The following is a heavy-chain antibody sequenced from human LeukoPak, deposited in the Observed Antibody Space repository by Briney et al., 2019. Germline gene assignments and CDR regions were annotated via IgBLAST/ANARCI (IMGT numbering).Heavy chain of an antibody. Sequence: GGSLRLSCAASGFTFEDYGMSWVRQAPGKGLEWVSGISWNGGSIGYIDSVKGRFTISRDDAKNSLYLQMNSLRAEDTALYYCARGGGGSYGSDYWGQGTLVTVSS. V-gene: IGHV3-20*04. CDR1: GFTFEDYG. J-gene: IGHJ4*02. CDR2: ISWNGGSI. CDR3: ARGGGGSYGSDY. D-gene: IGHD1-26*01.